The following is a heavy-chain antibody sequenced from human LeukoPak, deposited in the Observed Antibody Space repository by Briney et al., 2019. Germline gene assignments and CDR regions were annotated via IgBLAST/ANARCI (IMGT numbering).Heavy chain of an antibody. CDR3: AKRNRASYLDY. CDR2: ISGSGGST. D-gene: IGHD1-14*01. Sequence: GGTLRLSCAASGFTFSSYGMSWVRQAPGKGLEWVSAISGSGGSTYYADSVEGRFTISRDNSKNTLYLQMNSLRAEDTAVYYCAKRNRASYLDYLGQGTLVTVSS. J-gene: IGHJ4*02. V-gene: IGHV3-23*01. CDR1: GFTFSSYG.